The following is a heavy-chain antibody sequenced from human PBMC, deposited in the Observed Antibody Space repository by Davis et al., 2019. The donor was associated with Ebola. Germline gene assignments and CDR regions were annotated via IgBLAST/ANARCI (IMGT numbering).Heavy chain of an antibody. CDR3: ARLACTSSSCYTGNYYYYYGVDV. J-gene: IGHJ6*02. CDR2: ISSSGSTI. CDR1: GFTFTSYA. Sequence: PGGSLRLSCAASGFTFTSYAMSWVRQAPGKGLEWVSYISSSGSTIYYADSVKGRFTISRDNSKNTLYLQVNSLRAEDTALYYCARLACTSSSCYTGNYYYYYGVDVWGQGTTVTVSS. V-gene: IGHV3-23*01. D-gene: IGHD2-2*02.